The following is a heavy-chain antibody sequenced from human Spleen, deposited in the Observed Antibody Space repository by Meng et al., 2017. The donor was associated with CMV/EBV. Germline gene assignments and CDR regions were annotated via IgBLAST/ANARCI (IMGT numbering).Heavy chain of an antibody. CDR2: INHSGST. V-gene: IGHV4-34*01. D-gene: IGHD6-19*01. J-gene: IGHJ6*02. CDR1: GESFSAYY. CDR3: ARLRGWQVGMDV. Sequence: GSLRLSCAVYGESFSAYYWTWIRQPPGKGLEWIGEINHSGSTNYNPSLKSRVTMSVDTSKKQFSLKLSSVTAADTSVYYCARLRGWQVGMDVWGQGTTVTVSS.